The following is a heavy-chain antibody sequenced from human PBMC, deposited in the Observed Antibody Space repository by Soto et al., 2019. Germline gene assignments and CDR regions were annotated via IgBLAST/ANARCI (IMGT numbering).Heavy chain of an antibody. V-gene: IGHV3-23*01. CDR1: GFTFSNYA. CDR2: ISGSGGST. D-gene: IGHD6-13*01. CDR3: AKAGLGSSWYGGFDS. Sequence: EVQLLESGGGLVQPGGSLRLSCAASGFTFSNYAMSWVRQAPGKGLEWVSAISGSGGSTYYADSVKGRFTISRDNSKNTLYLQVNSLRAEDTAVYYCAKAGLGSSWYGGFDSWGQGTLVTVSS. J-gene: IGHJ4*02.